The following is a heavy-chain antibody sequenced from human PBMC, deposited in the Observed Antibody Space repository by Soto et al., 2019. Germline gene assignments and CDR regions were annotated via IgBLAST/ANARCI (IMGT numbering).Heavy chain of an antibody. Sequence: QVQLVESGGGVVQPGRSLRLSCAASGFTFSNYGMHWVRQAPGKGLEWVALIWYDGSDKYYGDSVKGRFTISRDNFKNTQYLHMNSLRAEDTAVYYCARGGRVSPGAYYYYGMDVWGQGTTVTVSS. V-gene: IGHV3-33*01. CDR3: ARGGRVSPGAYYYYGMDV. J-gene: IGHJ6*02. CDR1: GFTFSNYG. CDR2: IWYDGSDK. D-gene: IGHD1-26*01.